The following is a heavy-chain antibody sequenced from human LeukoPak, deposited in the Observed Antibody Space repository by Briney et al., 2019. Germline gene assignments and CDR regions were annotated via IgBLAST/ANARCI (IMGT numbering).Heavy chain of an antibody. CDR3: ASGTCSSSVHAY. Sequence: PGGSLTLSYAASGFTFRHYEMNWVRQAPGKGLEWVSYISNSRATIYYADSGKGRFAISRDNAISSMFMQMNSLRADDTGVSFFASGTCSSSVHAYWGQGTLVTVSS. D-gene: IGHD6-13*01. V-gene: IGHV3-48*03. J-gene: IGHJ4*02. CDR2: ISNSRATI. CDR1: GFTFRHYE.